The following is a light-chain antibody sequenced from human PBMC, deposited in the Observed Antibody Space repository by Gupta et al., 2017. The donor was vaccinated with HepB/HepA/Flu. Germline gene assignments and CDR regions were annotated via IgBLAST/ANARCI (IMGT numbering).Light chain of an antibody. CDR1: NIGSKS. V-gene: IGLV3-21*03. CDR2: DDS. Sequence: SYVLTQPPQVSVDPGKTGRLTCGGNNIGSKSVHWYQQKPGQAPVLVVYDDSDRPSGIPERFSGSNSGNTATLTISRVEAGDEADYYCQVWDSSSDHWVFGGGTKLTVL. CDR3: QVWDSSSDHWV. J-gene: IGLJ3*02.